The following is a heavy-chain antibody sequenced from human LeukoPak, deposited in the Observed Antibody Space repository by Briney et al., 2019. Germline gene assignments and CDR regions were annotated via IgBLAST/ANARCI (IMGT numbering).Heavy chain of an antibody. CDR1: GGSISNYY. V-gene: IGHV4-59*08. Sequence: SETLSLTCTVSGGSISNYYWSWIRQPPGKGLEWIGYIYDTESTNYNPSLESRVTISVDTSKNQFSLTLSSVTAADTAVYYCARHCPGGTCYSNYFDYWGQGTLVTVSS. D-gene: IGHD2-15*01. CDR3: ARHCPGGTCYSNYFDY. J-gene: IGHJ4*02. CDR2: IYDTEST.